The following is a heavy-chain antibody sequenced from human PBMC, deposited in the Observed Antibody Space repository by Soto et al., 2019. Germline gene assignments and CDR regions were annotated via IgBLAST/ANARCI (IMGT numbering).Heavy chain of an antibody. CDR1: GYIFNHYG. D-gene: IGHD2-2*01. J-gene: IGHJ6*02. CDR3: ARGGQDCTSTYCSYIYDGPDV. Sequence: QVQLVQSGAEVKKPGASVRVSCKASGYIFNHYGIGWVRQAPGQGLEWMGWISAYNGNTHYAGSLQGRVTMTTDTSTSTADMDLTSMRSDDTAVYYYARGGQDCTSTYCSYIYDGPDVWGQGTTVTVTS. CDR2: ISAYNGNT. V-gene: IGHV1-18*01.